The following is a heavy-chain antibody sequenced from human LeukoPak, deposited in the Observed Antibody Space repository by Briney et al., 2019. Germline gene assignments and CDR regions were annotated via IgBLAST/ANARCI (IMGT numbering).Heavy chain of an antibody. J-gene: IGHJ6*03. CDR3: AKNLAYYYYYMDV. Sequence: PGGSLRLSCAASGFTFSSYAMSWVRQAPGKGLEWVSAISGSGGSTYYADSVKGRFTIPRDNSKNTLYLQMNSLRAEDTAVYYCAKNLAYYYYYMDVWGKGTTVTVSS. V-gene: IGHV3-23*01. CDR2: ISGSGGST. CDR1: GFTFSSYA.